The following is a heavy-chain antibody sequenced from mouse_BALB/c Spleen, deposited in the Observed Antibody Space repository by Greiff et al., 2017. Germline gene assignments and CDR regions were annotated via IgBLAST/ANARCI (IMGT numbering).Heavy chain of an antibody. V-gene: IGHV14-3*02. Sequence: VQLQQSGAELVKPGASVKLSCTASGFNIKDTYMHWVKQRPEQGLEWIGRIEPANGNTKYDPKFQGKATITADTSSNTAYLQLSSLTSEDTAVYYCARWLLRDWYFDVWGAGTTVTVSS. CDR3: ARWLLRDWYFDV. J-gene: IGHJ1*01. CDR2: IEPANGNT. CDR1: GFNIKDTY. D-gene: IGHD2-3*01.